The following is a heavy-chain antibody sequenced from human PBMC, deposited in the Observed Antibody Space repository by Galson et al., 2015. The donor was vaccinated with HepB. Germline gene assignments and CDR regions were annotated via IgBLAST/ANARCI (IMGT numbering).Heavy chain of an antibody. V-gene: IGHV7-4-1*02. CDR1: GYTFTNYA. J-gene: IGHJ6*02. CDR3: ARVSKQWLTDPDYGLDV. Sequence: SVKVSCKASGYTFTNYAMNWVRQAPGQGLEWMGWINTNTGNPTYAQGFTGRFVFSLDTSVSTAYLQISSLKAEDTAVYYCARVSKQWLTDPDYGLDVWGQGTTVTVSS. D-gene: IGHD6-19*01. CDR2: INTNTGNP.